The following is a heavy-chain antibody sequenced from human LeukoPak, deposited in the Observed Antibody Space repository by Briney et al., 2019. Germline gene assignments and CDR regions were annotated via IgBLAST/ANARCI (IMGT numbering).Heavy chain of an antibody. D-gene: IGHD1-26*01. Sequence: PGGSLRLSCAASGFTFSRYAMSWVRQAPGKGLVCVSRINSDGTSTVYADSVKGRFTISRDNAKNTVYLQMSGLGVDDTAVYYCARDNYYSIGYWGQGTLVTVSS. CDR3: ARDNYYSIGY. J-gene: IGHJ4*02. V-gene: IGHV3-74*01. CDR1: GFTFSRYA. CDR2: INSDGTST.